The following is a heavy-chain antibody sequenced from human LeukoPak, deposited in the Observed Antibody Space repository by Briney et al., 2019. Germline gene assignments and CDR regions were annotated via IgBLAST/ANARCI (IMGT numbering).Heavy chain of an antibody. D-gene: IGHD2-2*01. V-gene: IGHV4-34*01. J-gene: IGHJ4*02. CDR1: GGSFSGYY. CDR3: ARAPNCSSTSCYRFFDY. Sequence: SETLSLTCAVYGGSFSGYYWSWIRQPPGKRLEWIGEINHSGSTNYNPSLKSRVTISVDTSKNQFSLKLSSVTAADTAVYYCARAPNCSSTSCYRFFDYWGQGTLVTVSS. CDR2: INHSGST.